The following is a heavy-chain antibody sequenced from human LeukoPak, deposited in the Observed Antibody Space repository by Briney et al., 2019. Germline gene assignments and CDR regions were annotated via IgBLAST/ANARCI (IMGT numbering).Heavy chain of an antibody. J-gene: IGHJ6*02. V-gene: IGHV4-34*01. CDR3: ARGWVRRPYYYYYGMDV. CDR2: INHSGST. CDR1: GGSFSGYY. Sequence: SETLSLTCAVYGGSFSGYYWSWIPQPPGKGLEWIGEINHSGSTNYNPSLKSRVTISVDTSKNQFSLKLSSVTAADTAVYYCARGWVRRPYYYYYGMDVWGQGTTVTVSS. D-gene: IGHD1-1*01.